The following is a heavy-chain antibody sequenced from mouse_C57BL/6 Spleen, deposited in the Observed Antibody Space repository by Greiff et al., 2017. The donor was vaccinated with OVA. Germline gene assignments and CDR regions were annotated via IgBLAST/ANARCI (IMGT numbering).Heavy chain of an antibody. CDR3: VRHRGLRDAMDY. J-gene: IGHJ4*01. V-gene: IGHV10-1*01. D-gene: IGHD3-1*01. CDR1: GFSFNTYA. CDR2: IRSKSNNYAT. Sequence: EVKLQESGGGLVQPKGSLKLSCAASGFSFNTYAMNWVRQAPGKGLEWVARIRSKSNNYATYYADSVKDRFTISRDDSESMLYLQMNNLKTEDTAMYDCVRHRGLRDAMDYWGQGTSVTVSS.